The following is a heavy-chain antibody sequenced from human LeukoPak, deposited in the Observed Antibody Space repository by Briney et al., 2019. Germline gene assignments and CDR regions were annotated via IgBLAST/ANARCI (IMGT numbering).Heavy chain of an antibody. J-gene: IGHJ3*02. V-gene: IGHV3-53*04. Sequence: ETLSLTCAVYGGSFSGYYWSWIRQPPGKGLEWVSVIYSDDRTYYADSVKGRFSISRHTSKKTLYLQMNSLRAEDTAVYYCAREVMAKRRAFDIWGQGTGVTVSS. CDR3: AREVMAKRRAFDI. CDR1: GGSFSGYY. D-gene: IGHD2-8*01. CDR2: IYSDDRT.